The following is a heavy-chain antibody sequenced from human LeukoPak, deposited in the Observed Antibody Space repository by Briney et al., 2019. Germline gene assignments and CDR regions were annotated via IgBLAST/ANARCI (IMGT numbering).Heavy chain of an antibody. V-gene: IGHV3-23*01. CDR2: ISGSGGST. CDR1: GFTFSSYA. D-gene: IGHD3-3*01. CDR3: AKDYDFWSGYYNFDY. Sequence: PGGSLRLSCAASGFTFSSYAMSWVRQAPGKGLEWVSGISGSGGSTYYADSVKGRFTISRDNSKNTLYLQMNSLRAEDTAVYYCAKDYDFWSGYYNFDYWGQGTLVTVSS. J-gene: IGHJ4*02.